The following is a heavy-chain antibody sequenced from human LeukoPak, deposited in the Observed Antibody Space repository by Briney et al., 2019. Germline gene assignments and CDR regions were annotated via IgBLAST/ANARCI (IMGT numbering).Heavy chain of an antibody. Sequence: GEALKISYKGSGYSFTSYLIGWVRQIPGEGLGLVGIIYPGGSDTKYSPSFQGQVTISADKSISTADLQWSRLKASDPAMYYCARRSICSVYYTPHAFAIWGQGTMVSVPS. CDR2: IYPGGSDT. V-gene: IGHV5-51*01. CDR3: ARRSICSVYYTPHAFAI. D-gene: IGHD1-26*01. CDR1: GYSFTSYL. J-gene: IGHJ3*02.